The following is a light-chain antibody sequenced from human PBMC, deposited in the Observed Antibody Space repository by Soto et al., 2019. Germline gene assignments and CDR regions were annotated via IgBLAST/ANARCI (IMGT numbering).Light chain of an antibody. V-gene: IGKV3-20*01. Sequence: EIVLTQSPGTLSLSPGERATLSCRASQSVSSSYLAWYQQKPGQAPRLLICGASSRATGIPDRFSGSGSGTDFTLTISRLEPEDFAVYYCQQYVRSVTFGGGTKVDIK. CDR2: GAS. CDR1: QSVSSSY. CDR3: QQYVRSVT. J-gene: IGKJ4*01.